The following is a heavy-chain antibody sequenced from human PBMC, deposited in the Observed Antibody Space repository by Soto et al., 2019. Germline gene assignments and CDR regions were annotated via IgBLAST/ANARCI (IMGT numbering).Heavy chain of an antibody. J-gene: IGHJ4*02. CDR1: GGTFSSYT. CDR3: AINGAYCGGDCYSNY. Sequence: QVQLVQSGAEVKKPGSSVKVSCKASGGTFSSYTISWVRQAPGQGLEWMGRIIPILGLANYAQKFQGRGTLTADKSTSTGYMGLSSLSSEETAVYCCAINGAYCGGDCYSNYWGQGTLVTVSS. CDR2: IIPILGLA. D-gene: IGHD2-21*02. V-gene: IGHV1-69*02.